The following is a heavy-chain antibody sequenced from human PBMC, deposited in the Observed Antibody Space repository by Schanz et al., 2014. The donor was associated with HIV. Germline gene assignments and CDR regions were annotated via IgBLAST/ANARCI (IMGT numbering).Heavy chain of an antibody. Sequence: QVQLVQSGAEVKKPGSSVKVSCTASGGTFSIYAISWVRQAPGQGLGWMGGIIPIFGTANYAQKFQGRVPIIADESTSTAYMELSSLRSADTAVYFCAKGQDWPGPQLDHWGHGSLVIVSS. CDR3: AKGQDWPGPQLDH. D-gene: IGHD3-9*01. J-gene: IGHJ4*03. CDR2: IIPIFGTA. V-gene: IGHV1-69*01. CDR1: GGTFSIYA.